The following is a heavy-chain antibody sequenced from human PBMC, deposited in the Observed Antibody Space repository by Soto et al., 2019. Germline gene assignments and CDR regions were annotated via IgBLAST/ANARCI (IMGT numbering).Heavy chain of an antibody. J-gene: IGHJ4*02. Sequence: PSETLSLTCTVSGGSINSFYWTWIRQPAGKGLEWIGRIYAIGTTNYNPSLKSRVTMSVDTSKNQFSLKLSSVTAADTAVYYCARDRIVGTSYSDYWGQGTLVTVSS. D-gene: IGHD1-26*01. CDR3: ARDRIVGTSYSDY. CDR1: GGSINSFY. V-gene: IGHV4-4*07. CDR2: IYAIGTT.